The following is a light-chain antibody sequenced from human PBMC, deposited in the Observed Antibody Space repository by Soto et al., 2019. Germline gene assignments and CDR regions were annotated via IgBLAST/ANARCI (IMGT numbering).Light chain of an antibody. J-gene: IGLJ2*01. Sequence: QSALTQPASVSGSPGQSITISCTGTSSDVGRYKLVSWYQQHPGKAPKLMIYDVTYRPSGVSNRFSGSKSGNTASLTISGLQAEDEAHYYCSSYTTSSTLIFGGGTKVTVL. V-gene: IGLV2-14*03. CDR1: SSDVGRYKL. CDR2: DVT. CDR3: SSYTTSSTLI.